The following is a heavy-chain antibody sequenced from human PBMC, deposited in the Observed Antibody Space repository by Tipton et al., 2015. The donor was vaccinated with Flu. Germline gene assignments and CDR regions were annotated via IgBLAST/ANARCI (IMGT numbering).Heavy chain of an antibody. D-gene: IGHD5-12*01. CDR1: GNSIASDYY. CDR3: AKVIPEIVAGLDY. CDR2: LHHTGNT. V-gene: IGHV4-38-2*02. J-gene: IGHJ4*02. Sequence: TLSLTCSVSGNSIASDYYWGWIRQPPGKGLEWIGNLHHTGNTYYNPSLRSRVTILVDRSKNQFSLKLSSVTAADTAIYYCAKVIPEIVAGLDYWGQGTLVTVSS.